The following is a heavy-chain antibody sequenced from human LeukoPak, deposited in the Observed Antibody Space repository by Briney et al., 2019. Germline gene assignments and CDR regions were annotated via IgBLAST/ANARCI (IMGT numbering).Heavy chain of an antibody. J-gene: IGHJ5*02. Sequence: ASVKVSCKASGYTFTTYGISWVRQAPGRGLEWMGWISPYNGYTNYARKLQGRVTMTTDTSTNTAYMDLRSLRSDDTAVYYCARDHWSHYYGSGGQNYFDPWGQGTLVIVSS. CDR2: ISPYNGYT. CDR1: GYTFTTYG. V-gene: IGHV1-18*01. D-gene: IGHD3-10*01. CDR3: ARDHWSHYYGSGGQNYFDP.